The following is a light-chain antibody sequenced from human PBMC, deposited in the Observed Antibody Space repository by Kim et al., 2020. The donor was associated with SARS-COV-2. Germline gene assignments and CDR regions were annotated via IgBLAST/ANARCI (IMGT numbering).Light chain of an antibody. Sequence: DIQMTQSPSTLSASVGDRVTLTCRASQSISSRLAWYQQKPGKAPKLLIYDASDLESGVPSRFSGSGSGTEFTLTISSLQPDDFATYYCQQYNSFSYTLGQGTKLEI. V-gene: IGKV1-5*01. CDR2: DAS. CDR3: QQYNSFSYT. CDR1: QSISSR. J-gene: IGKJ2*01.